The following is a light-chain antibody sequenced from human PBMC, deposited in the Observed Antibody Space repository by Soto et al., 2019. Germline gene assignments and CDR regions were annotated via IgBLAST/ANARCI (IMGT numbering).Light chain of an antibody. CDR3: QQYKSWPIT. Sequence: EIVMTQSPATLSLSPGAPATLSCRARQSVDTNLAWYVQKPGQAPRRLMYGVSTWGTGVTARFSGSGSGTEFTLTISSLQSEDFAIYYCQQYKSWPITFGQGTRLEIK. V-gene: IGKV3D-15*01. CDR2: GVS. J-gene: IGKJ5*01. CDR1: QSVDTN.